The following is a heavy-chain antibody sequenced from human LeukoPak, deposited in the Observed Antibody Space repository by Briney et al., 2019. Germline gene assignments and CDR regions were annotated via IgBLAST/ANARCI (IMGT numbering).Heavy chain of an antibody. CDR2: ISSLSGTI. V-gene: IGHV3-48*01. D-gene: IGHD4-17*01. CDR1: GFTFSSYS. J-gene: IGHJ6*03. Sequence: GGSLRLSCAASGFTFSSYSMNWVRQAPGEGLEWVSYISSLSGTIYYADSVKGRFTISRDNAKKSLYLQMDSLRAEDTAVYYCERDVWDPTVTTYYYYYMDVWGKGTTVTISS. CDR3: ERDVWDPTVTTYYYYYMDV.